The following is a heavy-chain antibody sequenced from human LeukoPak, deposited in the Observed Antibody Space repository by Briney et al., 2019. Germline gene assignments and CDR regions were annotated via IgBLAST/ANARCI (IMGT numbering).Heavy chain of an antibody. D-gene: IGHD3-22*01. Sequence: ASVKVSCKASGGTFSSYAISWVRQAPGQGLERMGGIIPIFGTANYAQKFQGRVTITADESTSTAYMELSSLRSEDTAVYYCARVYYDSSGYYYADYWGQGTLVTVSS. V-gene: IGHV1-69*13. CDR3: ARVYYDSSGYYYADY. CDR2: IIPIFGTA. CDR1: GGTFSSYA. J-gene: IGHJ4*02.